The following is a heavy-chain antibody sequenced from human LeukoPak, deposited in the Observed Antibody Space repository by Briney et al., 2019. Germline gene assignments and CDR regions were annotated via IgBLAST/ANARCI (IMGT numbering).Heavy chain of an antibody. V-gene: IGHV3-21*01. Sequence: GGSLRLSCAASGFTFSSYSMNWVRQAPGKGLEWVSSISSSSSYIYYADSVKGRFTISRDNAKNSLYLQMNSLRAEDTAVYYCARSGYSYGYDYYYYYMDVWGKGTTVTVPS. CDR3: ARSGYSYGYDYYYYYMDV. J-gene: IGHJ6*03. CDR2: ISSSSSYI. CDR1: GFTFSSYS. D-gene: IGHD5-18*01.